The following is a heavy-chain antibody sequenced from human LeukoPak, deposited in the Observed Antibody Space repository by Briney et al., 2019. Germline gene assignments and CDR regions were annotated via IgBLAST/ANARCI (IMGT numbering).Heavy chain of an antibody. J-gene: IGHJ1*01. V-gene: IGHV3-74*01. D-gene: IGHD1-26*01. CDR2: INGDGRST. CDR1: GFTFSSYW. Sequence: PRGSLRLSCAASGFTFSSYWMHWVRQAPGKGLVWVSYINGDGRSTTYADSVKGRFTISRDNAKNTLYLQMNSLRAEDTAMYYCARNYNGMSCWGQGTLVIVSS. CDR3: ARNYNGMSC.